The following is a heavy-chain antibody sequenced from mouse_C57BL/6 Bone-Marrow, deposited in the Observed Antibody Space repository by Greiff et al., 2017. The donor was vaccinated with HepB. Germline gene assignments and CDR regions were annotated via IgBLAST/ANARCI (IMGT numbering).Heavy chain of an antibody. V-gene: IGHV1-53*01. CDR2: INPSNGGT. D-gene: IGHD2-1*01. J-gene: IGHJ1*03. CDR1: GYTFTSYW. Sequence: VQLQQPGTELVKPGASVKLSCKASGYTFTSYWMHWVKQRPGQGLEWIGNINPSNGGTNYNEKFKSKATLTVNKSSSTAYIQLSSLTSEDSAVYCCASYGNYGYSYFDVWGTVATVTVSS. CDR3: ASYGNYGYSYFDV.